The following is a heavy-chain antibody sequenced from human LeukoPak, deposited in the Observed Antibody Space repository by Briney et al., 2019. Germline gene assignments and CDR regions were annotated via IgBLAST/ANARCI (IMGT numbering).Heavy chain of an antibody. CDR1: GFTFSDYY. CDR2: ISSSSTYT. Sequence: GGSLKLSCAASGFTFSDYYMSWIRQAPGKGLEWVSYISSSSTYTNYADSVKGRFTISRDNAKNSLYLQMNSLRAEDTAVYYCARDPVSSSWYGYFQHWGQGTLVSVSS. CDR3: ARDPVSSSWYGYFQH. J-gene: IGHJ1*01. V-gene: IGHV3-11*05. D-gene: IGHD6-13*01.